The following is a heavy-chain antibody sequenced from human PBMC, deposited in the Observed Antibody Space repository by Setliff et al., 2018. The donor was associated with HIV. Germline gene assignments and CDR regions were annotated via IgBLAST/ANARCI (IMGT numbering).Heavy chain of an antibody. D-gene: IGHD3-22*01. CDR2: IYYSGST. J-gene: IGHJ5*02. V-gene: IGHV4-39*01. CDR1: GGSISNSRYY. CDR3: ASRVYYYDSSGYLREEGFDP. Sequence: PSETLSLTCTVSGGSISNSRYYWSWIRQPPGKGLEWIGSIYYSGSTYYNPSLKSRVTISVDTSKNQLSLKLSSVTAADAAVYYCASRVYYYDSSGYLREEGFDPWGQGTLVTVSS.